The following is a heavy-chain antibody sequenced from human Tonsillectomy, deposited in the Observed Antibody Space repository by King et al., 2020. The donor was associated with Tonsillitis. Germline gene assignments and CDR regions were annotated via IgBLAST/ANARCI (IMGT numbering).Heavy chain of an antibody. CDR2: VSVYNCNT. CDR1: CYTFSSYG. D-gene: IGHD3-22*01. J-gene: IGHJ1*01. V-gene: IGHV1-18*01. Sequence: QLVQSGAEVKKPGASGKVSCKASCYTFSSYGISWGRQAPGQGREWMGWVSVYNCNTNFAQKPQDRVTMTTDTSTSTAYMELRSLRSDATAVYYCASSYYDTSGYYYFQHWGQGTLVTVSS. CDR3: ASSYYDTSGYYYFQH.